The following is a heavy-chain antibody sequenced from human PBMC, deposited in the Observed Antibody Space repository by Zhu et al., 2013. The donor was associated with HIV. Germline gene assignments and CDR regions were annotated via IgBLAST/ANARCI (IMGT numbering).Heavy chain of an antibody. Sequence: QVQLVQSGTEVKKPGSSVKVSCKASGGTFSSYAIDWVRQAPGHGLEWMGGIMPKFGSSNYAQKFQGRVTINADDSTSTVYMELSSLRSDDGAVYFCAKRTGYNNSWYALDSWGQGTLVTVSS. CDR3: AKRTGYNNSWYALDS. V-gene: IGHV1-69*01. CDR1: GGTFSSYA. J-gene: IGHJ4*02. CDR2: IMPKFGSS. D-gene: IGHD6-13*01.